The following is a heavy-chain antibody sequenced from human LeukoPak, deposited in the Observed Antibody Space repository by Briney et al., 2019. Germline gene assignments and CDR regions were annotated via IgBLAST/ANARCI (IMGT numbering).Heavy chain of an antibody. CDR3: ARAEYSSSFDYYYYNYMDV. V-gene: IGHV3-48*01. J-gene: IGHJ6*03. CDR1: GFTFSSYS. Sequence: GGSLRLSCAASGFTFSSYSMNWVRQAPGKGLEWVSYISSSSSTIYYADSVKGRFTISRDNAKNSLYLQMNSLRAEDTAVYYCARAEYSSSFDYYYYNYMDVWGKGTTVTVSS. D-gene: IGHD6-6*01. CDR2: ISSSSSTI.